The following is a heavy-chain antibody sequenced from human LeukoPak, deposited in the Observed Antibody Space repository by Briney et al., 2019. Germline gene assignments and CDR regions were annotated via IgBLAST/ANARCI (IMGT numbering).Heavy chain of an antibody. V-gene: IGHV3-23*01. Sequence: GGSLRVSCAASGFTFSRFAMNWVRQAPGKGLEWVATIIDNGDRTYYADSVRGRFTLSRDNSNNTLSLQMNSLRAEDTATYYCSKGITLVRGFTDFDYWGQGTLVTVSS. D-gene: IGHD3-10*01. CDR2: IIDNGDRT. CDR3: SKGITLVRGFTDFDY. J-gene: IGHJ4*02. CDR1: GFTFSRFA.